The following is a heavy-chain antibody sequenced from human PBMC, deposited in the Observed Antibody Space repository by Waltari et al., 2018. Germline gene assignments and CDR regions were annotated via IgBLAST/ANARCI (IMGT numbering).Heavy chain of an antibody. CDR3: ATSWAYYYGMDV. Sequence: QVQLVQSGAEVKKPGASVKVSCKASGYTFTSYDINWVRQATGQGLEWMGWMNPNRCNTGYAQKCQGRVTITRNTSISTAYMELSSLRSEDTAVYYCATSWAYYYGMDVWGQGTTVTVSS. V-gene: IGHV1-8*03. CDR1: GYTFTSYD. J-gene: IGHJ6*02. D-gene: IGHD1-26*01. CDR2: MNPNRCNT.